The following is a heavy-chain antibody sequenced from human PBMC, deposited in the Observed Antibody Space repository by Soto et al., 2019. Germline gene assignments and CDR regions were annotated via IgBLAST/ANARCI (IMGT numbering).Heavy chain of an antibody. V-gene: IGHV4-31*03. CDR2: IYYSGST. CDR1: GGAISSGGYY. J-gene: IGHJ5*02. D-gene: IGHD3-22*01. Sequence: QVQLQASGPGLVKPSQTLSITCTVSGGAISSGGYYWSWIRQHPGKALEWIGYIYYSGSTYYNPCLKSRLTKTVDKSKTQCPLKLSSLTAADTAGYYCGRVPNHYYDSNGSQLDNWFEPRGQGTLVTVSS. CDR3: GRVPNHYYDSNGSQLDNWFEP.